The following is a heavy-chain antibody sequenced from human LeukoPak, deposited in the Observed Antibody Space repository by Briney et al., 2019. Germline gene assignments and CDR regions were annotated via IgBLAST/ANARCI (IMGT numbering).Heavy chain of an antibody. CDR2: NPSGGSST. CDR1: GFTFSSFS. V-gene: IGHV3-74*01. CDR3: ARYYYDSSGPGGIFDY. D-gene: IGHD3-22*01. Sequence: GGSLRLSCAACGFTFSSFSMHWLRHAQGKGWVGVSLNPSGGSSTSYAVSLKGRFTISRDNAKNTLYLLMNSLRAEDTAVYYCARYYYDSSGPGGIFDYWGQGTLVTVSS. J-gene: IGHJ4*02.